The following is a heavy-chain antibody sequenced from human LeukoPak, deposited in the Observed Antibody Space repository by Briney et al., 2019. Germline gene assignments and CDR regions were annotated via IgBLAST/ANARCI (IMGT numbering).Heavy chain of an antibody. J-gene: IGHJ4*02. Sequence: PGGSLRLSCAASGFTFSSYGMHWVRQAPGKGLEWVAVISYDGSNKYYADSVKGRFTISRDNSKNTLYLQMNSLRAEDTAVYYCARVYSSSWVFDYWGQGTLVTVSS. V-gene: IGHV3-30*03. CDR1: GFTFSSYG. CDR2: ISYDGSNK. CDR3: ARVYSSSWVFDY. D-gene: IGHD6-13*01.